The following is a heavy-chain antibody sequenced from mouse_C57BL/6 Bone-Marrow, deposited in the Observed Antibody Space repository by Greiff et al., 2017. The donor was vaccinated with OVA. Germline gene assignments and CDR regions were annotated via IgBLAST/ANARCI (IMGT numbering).Heavy chain of an antibody. CDR3: TRCYSNYYAMDY. J-gene: IGHJ4*01. V-gene: IGHV1-15*01. D-gene: IGHD2-5*01. CDR2: IAPETGGT. CDR1: GYTFTDYE. Sequence: QVQLKESGAELVRPGASVTLSCKASGYTFTDYEMHWVKQTPVHGLEWIGAIAPETGGTAYNQEFKGKAILTAAKSSSTAYMELRSLTSEDSAVDYCTRCYSNYYAMDYWGQGTSVTVSS.